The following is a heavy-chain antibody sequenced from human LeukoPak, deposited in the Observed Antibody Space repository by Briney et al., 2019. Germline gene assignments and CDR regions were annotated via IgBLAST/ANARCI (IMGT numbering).Heavy chain of an antibody. Sequence: SETLSLTCTVSGDSINSLDLWSWVRQPPGKGLEWIGEMYLSGTTHSNPSVKSRVTISLDTSRNQFSLKLIFVTAADTAVYYCARDFQGGPNDPWGQGTLVTVSS. CDR3: ARDFQGGPNDP. J-gene: IGHJ5*02. V-gene: IGHV4-4*02. CDR1: GDSINSLDL. CDR2: MYLSGTT. D-gene: IGHD2-15*01.